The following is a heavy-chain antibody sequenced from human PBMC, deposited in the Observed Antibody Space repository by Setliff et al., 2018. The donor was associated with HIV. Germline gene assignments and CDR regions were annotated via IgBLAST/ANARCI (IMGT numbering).Heavy chain of an antibody. CDR2: IYYTGVT. CDR3: ARPVEMANREFDY. Sequence: SETLSLTCTVSGGSISSRNHYWGWIRQPPGKGLEWIGSIYYTGVTYYNPSLKSRVTISVDTSKNQFSLKLSSVTAADTAVYYCARPVEMANREFDYWGQGTLVTVSS. CDR1: GGSISSRNHY. D-gene: IGHD1-26*01. J-gene: IGHJ4*02. V-gene: IGHV4-39*01.